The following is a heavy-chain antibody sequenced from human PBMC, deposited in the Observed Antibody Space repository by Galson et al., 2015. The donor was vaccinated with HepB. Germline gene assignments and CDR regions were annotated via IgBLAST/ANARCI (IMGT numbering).Heavy chain of an antibody. CDR2: ISGSGGST. CDR3: AKGGYFDWLLCDRPFDY. J-gene: IGHJ4*02. CDR1: GFTFSSYA. V-gene: IGHV3-23*01. Sequence: SLRLSCAASGFTFSSYAMSWVRQAPGKGLEWVSAISGSGGSTYYADSVKGRFTISRDNSKNTLYLQMNSLRAEDTAVYYCAKGGYFDWLLCDRPFDYWGQGTLVTVSS. D-gene: IGHD3-9*01.